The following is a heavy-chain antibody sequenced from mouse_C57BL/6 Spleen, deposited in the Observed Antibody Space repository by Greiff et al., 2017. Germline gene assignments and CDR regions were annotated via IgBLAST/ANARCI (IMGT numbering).Heavy chain of an antibody. Sequence: QVQLQQPGAELVKPGASVKLSCKASGYTFTSYWMHWVKQRPGQGLEWIGMIHPNSGSTNYNEKFKSKATLTVDKSSSTAYMQLSSLTSEDSAVYYCARRDITTVVATDDWGQGTTLTVSS. CDR3: ARRDITTVVATDD. D-gene: IGHD1-1*01. CDR2: IHPNSGST. CDR1: GYTFTSYW. V-gene: IGHV1-64*01. J-gene: IGHJ2*01.